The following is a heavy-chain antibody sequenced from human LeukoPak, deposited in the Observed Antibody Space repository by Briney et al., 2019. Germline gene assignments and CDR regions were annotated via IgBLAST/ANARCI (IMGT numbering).Heavy chain of an antibody. D-gene: IGHD6-13*01. CDR2: ISYDGSNK. Sequence: GGSLRLSCAASGFTFSSYAMHWVRQAPGKGPEWVAVISYDGSNKYYADSVKGRFTISRDNSKNTLYLQMNSLRAEDTAVYYCARGSRAAADHFDYWGQGTLVTVSS. J-gene: IGHJ4*02. CDR3: ARGSRAAADHFDY. CDR1: GFTFSSYA. V-gene: IGHV3-30-3*01.